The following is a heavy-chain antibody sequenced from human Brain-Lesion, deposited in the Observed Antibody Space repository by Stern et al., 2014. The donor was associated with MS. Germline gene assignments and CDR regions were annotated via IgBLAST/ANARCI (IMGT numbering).Heavy chain of an antibody. CDR3: ATVPTGAGGHYYRYRHFDY. D-gene: IGHD1-26*01. CDR2: FDPEDGEM. Sequence: VQLVESGAEVKKPGASVKVSCKASGYTLTELSMHWVRQAPRKGLEWMGGFDPEDGEMIYAQKFQGRVTMTEDTSTDTAYMELNSLRSEDTAMYYCATVPTGAGGHYYRYRHFDYWGQGTLVTVSS. V-gene: IGHV1-24*01. J-gene: IGHJ4*02. CDR1: GYTLTELS.